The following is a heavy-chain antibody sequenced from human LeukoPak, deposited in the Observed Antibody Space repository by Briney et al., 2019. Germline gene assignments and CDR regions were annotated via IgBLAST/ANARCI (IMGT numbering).Heavy chain of an antibody. J-gene: IGHJ4*02. D-gene: IGHD6-6*01. V-gene: IGHV1-18*01. Sequence: SVKVSCKASGYTFSSHGISWERQAPGQGLEWRGWFSTYSGEKKKTTKNLQGRVTMTAYTSTRTAYMELRRLRSDDTAVYYCARGPPEYSSSFYFDFWGQGTLVTVSS. CDR1: GYTFSSHG. CDR3: ARGPPEYSSSFYFDF. CDR2: FSTYSGEKK.